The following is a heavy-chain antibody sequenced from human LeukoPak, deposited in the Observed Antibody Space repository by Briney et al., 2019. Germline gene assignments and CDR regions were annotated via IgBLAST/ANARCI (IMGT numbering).Heavy chain of an antibody. V-gene: IGHV1-18*01. CDR1: GYTFTSYG. Sequence: ASVKVSCKASGYTFTSYGISWVRQAPGQGLEWMGWISVYNGNTNYAQKFQGRVTMTTDTSTSTAYMELRSLRSDDTAVYYCTRGIPYSNYVYYYYMDVWGKGTTVTVSS. J-gene: IGHJ6*03. CDR3: TRGIPYSNYVYYYYMDV. CDR2: ISVYNGNT. D-gene: IGHD4-11*01.